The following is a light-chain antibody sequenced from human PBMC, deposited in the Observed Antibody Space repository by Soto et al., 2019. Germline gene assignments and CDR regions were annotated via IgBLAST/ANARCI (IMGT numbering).Light chain of an antibody. V-gene: IGLV1-47*02. CDR1: SSNIGGNF. Sequence: VLTQPPSASGTPGQRVTISCSGTSSNIGGNFVYWYQQLPGTAPKLLIYSNNQRPSGVPDRFSGSKSGTSASLAISGLRSEDEAEYYCAAWDDNLSGYVFGAGTKVTVL. J-gene: IGLJ1*01. CDR2: SNN. CDR3: AAWDDNLSGYV.